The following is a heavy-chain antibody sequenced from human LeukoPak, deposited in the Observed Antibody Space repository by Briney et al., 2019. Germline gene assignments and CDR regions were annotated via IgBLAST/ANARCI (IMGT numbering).Heavy chain of an antibody. J-gene: IGHJ4*02. V-gene: IGHV3-21*06. CDR2: IDSSGSYI. CDR1: GFTFSSCS. CDR3: ARASSRAFDY. Sequence: YPGGSLRLSCAASGFTFSSCSMNWVRQAPGKGLEWVSSIDSSGSYIYYADSLKGRFTISRDNAKNSLYLQVNSLRAEETAVYYCARASSRAFDYWGQGTLVTVSS.